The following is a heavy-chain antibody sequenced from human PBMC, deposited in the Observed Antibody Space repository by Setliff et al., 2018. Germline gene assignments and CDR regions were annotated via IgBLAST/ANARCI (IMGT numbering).Heavy chain of an antibody. D-gene: IGHD2-8*01. CDR3: LRLVRYCTKIACQATSGDEV. CDR2: ISAYNGKT. V-gene: IGHV1-18*01. Sequence: EASVKVSCKASGYTLSNSILSWVRQAPGQGLEWVGWISAYNGKTYSAQKFQDSVTLTTHTSTNMGYLELRDLRSDDTAVYYCLRLVRYCTKIACQATSGDEVWGLGTLVTVSS. J-gene: IGHJ4*02. CDR1: GYTLSNSI.